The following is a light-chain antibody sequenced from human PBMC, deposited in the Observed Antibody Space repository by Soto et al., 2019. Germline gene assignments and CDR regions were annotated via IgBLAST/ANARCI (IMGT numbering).Light chain of an antibody. CDR3: TSYTTSSTYV. V-gene: IGLV2-14*03. J-gene: IGLJ1*01. CDR1: SSDVGSYNY. Sequence: LSQPACVAGSPGQSITIFCTGTSSDVGSYNYVSWYQQHPGRAPKLMIYDVSSRPSGVSNRFSGSKSGSTASLTISGLQAEDEADYFCTSYTTSSTYVFGTGTKVTVL. CDR2: DVS.